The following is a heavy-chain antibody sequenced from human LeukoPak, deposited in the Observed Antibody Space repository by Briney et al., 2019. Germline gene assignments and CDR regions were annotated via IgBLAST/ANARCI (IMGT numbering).Heavy chain of an antibody. CDR3: ARDLSPHGFDP. V-gene: IGHV4-30-4*01. CDR2: IYYSGNT. J-gene: IGHJ5*02. Sequence: PSETLSLTCTASGGSINSGDYYWSWIRQPPGKGLEWIGYIYYSGNTYYNPSLKSRVTISLDTSKNQFSLKLSSVTAADTAVYYCARDLSPHGFDPWGQGTLVTVSS. CDR1: GGSINSGDYY.